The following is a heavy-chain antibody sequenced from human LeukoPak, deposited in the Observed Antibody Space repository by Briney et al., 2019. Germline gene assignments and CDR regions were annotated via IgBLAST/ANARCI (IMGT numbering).Heavy chain of an antibody. CDR3: ARRGGWGYFDY. Sequence: SETLPLTCAVYGGSFSGYYWSWIRQPPGKGLEWIGYIYYSGSTNYNPSLKSRVTISVDTSKNQFSLKLSSVTAADTAVYYCARRGGWGYFDYWAREPWSPSPQ. V-gene: IGHV4-59*08. J-gene: IGHJ4*02. CDR1: GGSFSGYY. CDR2: IYYSGST. D-gene: IGHD1-26*01.